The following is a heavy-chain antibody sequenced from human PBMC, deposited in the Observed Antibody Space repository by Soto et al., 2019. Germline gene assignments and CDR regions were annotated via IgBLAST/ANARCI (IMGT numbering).Heavy chain of an antibody. CDR2: IYYSGST. J-gene: IGHJ6*02. Sequence: PSETLSLTCTVSGGSIRSGGYYWSWVRQSPRRGLEWIGNIYYSGSTYYNPSLKSRLTISVDTSKNQFSLNLSSVTAADTAVYYCARDRLMATAGTARHYFGLDLWGQGTTVTVSS. CDR1: GGSIRSGGYY. V-gene: IGHV4-31*03. CDR3: ARDRLMATAGTARHYFGLDL. D-gene: IGHD5-18*01.